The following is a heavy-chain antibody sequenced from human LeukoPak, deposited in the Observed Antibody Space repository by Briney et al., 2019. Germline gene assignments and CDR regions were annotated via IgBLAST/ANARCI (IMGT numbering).Heavy chain of an antibody. CDR3: ASGYSSGWYKWGARPYFDY. J-gene: IGHJ4*02. CDR2: IRYDGSNK. Sequence: GGSLRLSCAASGFTFSSYWMSWVRQAPGKGLEWVAFIRYDGSNKYYADSVKGRFTISRDNSKNTLYLQMNSLRAEDTAVYYCASGYSSGWYKWGARPYFDYWGQGTLVTVSS. V-gene: IGHV3-30*02. CDR1: GFTFSSYW. D-gene: IGHD6-19*01.